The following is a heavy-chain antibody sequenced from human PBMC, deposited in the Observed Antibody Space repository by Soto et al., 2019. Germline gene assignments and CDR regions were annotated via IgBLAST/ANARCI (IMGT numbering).Heavy chain of an antibody. D-gene: IGHD6-19*01. CDR3: ARSGIAVAGLYNWFDP. Sequence: AWNWIRQSPSRGLEWLGRTYYRSKWYNDYAVSVKSRITINPDTSKNQFSLQLNSVTPEDTAVYYCARSGIAVAGLYNWFDPWGQGTLVTVSS. J-gene: IGHJ5*02. CDR2: TYYRSKWYN. V-gene: IGHV6-1*01. CDR1: A.